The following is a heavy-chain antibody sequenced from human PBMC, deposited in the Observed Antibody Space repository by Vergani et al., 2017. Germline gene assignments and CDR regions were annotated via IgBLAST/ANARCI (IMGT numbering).Heavy chain of an antibody. CDR3: AKGLTIAVAGTPFNDAFDI. Sequence: EVQLLESGGGLVQPGGSLRLSCAASGFTFSSYAMSWVRQAPGKGLEWVSAISGSGGSTYYADAVKGRFTISRDNSKNTLYLQMNSLRAEDTAVYYCAKGLTIAVAGTPFNDAFDIWGQGTMVTVSS. D-gene: IGHD6-19*01. J-gene: IGHJ3*02. CDR2: ISGSGGST. CDR1: GFTFSSYA. V-gene: IGHV3-23*01.